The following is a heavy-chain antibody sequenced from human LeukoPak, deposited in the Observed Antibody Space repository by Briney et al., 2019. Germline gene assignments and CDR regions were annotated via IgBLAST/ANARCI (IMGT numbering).Heavy chain of an antibody. Sequence: GGSLRLSCEASGFTFNCYWMTWVRQAPGKGLEWVANIKQDGSERYHAASVKARFTISRDNAKNSLYLQMNSLRAEDTAVYYCARFRTGSDYWGQGTLVTVSS. J-gene: IGHJ4*02. CDR1: GFTFNCYW. CDR3: ARFRTGSDY. D-gene: IGHD1-1*01. V-gene: IGHV3-7*01. CDR2: IKQDGSER.